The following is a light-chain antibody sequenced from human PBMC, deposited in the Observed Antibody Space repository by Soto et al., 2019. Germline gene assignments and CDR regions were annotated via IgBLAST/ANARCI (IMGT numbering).Light chain of an antibody. CDR3: QQYGSSPRT. Sequence: EIVLTQSPGPLSLSPGERATLSCRASQSVSSSYLAWYQQKPGQAPRLLIYGASSRATGISDRFSGSGSGTDFTLTISRLEPEDLAVYYCQQYGSSPRTFGQGTKVEIK. CDR2: GAS. J-gene: IGKJ1*01. V-gene: IGKV3-20*01. CDR1: QSVSSSY.